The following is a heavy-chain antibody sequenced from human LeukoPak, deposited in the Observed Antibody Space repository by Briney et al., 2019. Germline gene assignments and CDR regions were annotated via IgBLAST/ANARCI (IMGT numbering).Heavy chain of an antibody. Sequence: SETLSLTCTVSGGSISSYYWSWVRQPPGKGLEWIGDIYYSGSTNYNPSLKSRVTILVDTSKNQFSLKLSSVTAADTAVYYCARDGPIAGRSVSLHNDYYYMDLWGNGTTVTVSS. D-gene: IGHD6-6*01. CDR3: ARDGPIAGRSVSLHNDYYYMDL. CDR2: IYYSGST. CDR1: GGSISSYY. J-gene: IGHJ6*03. V-gene: IGHV4-59*01.